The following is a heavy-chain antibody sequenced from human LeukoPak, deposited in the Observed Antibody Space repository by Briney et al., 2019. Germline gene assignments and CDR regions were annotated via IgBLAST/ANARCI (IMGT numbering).Heavy chain of an antibody. J-gene: IGHJ4*02. Sequence: SETLSLTCAVYGGSFSGYYWTWIRQTPGKGLEWIGEINHRGSTDYNPSLESRVTISVDTSKNHFSLDLTSVTAADTAVYYCASGGWYRGYWGQGALVTVSS. CDR2: INHRGST. CDR1: GGSFSGYY. V-gene: IGHV4-34*01. D-gene: IGHD2-15*01. CDR3: ASGGWYRGY.